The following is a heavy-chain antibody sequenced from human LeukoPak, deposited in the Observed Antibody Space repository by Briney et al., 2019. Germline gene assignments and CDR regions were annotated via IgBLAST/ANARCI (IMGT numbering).Heavy chain of an antibody. V-gene: IGHV3-23*01. CDR3: AKDGYSSGWRVSNWFDP. CDR1: GFTFSSYA. CDR2: ISGSGGGT. D-gene: IGHD6-19*01. Sequence: HPGGSLRLSCAASGFTFSSYAMSWVRQAPGKGLEWVSAISGSGGGTYYADSVKGRFTISRDNSKNTLYLQMNSLRAEDTAVYYCAKDGYSSGWRVSNWFDPWGQGTLVTVSS. J-gene: IGHJ5*02.